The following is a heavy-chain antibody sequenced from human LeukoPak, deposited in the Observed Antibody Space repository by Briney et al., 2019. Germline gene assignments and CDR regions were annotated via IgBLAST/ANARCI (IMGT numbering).Heavy chain of an antibody. CDR1: GFTFSSYA. CDR2: ISYDGSNK. CDR3: AKDGRIQLCHY. Sequence: GGSLRLSCAASGFTFSSYAMHWVRQAPGKGLEWVAVISYDGSNKYYADSVKGRFTISRDNSKNTLYLQMNSLRAEDTAVYYCAKDGRIQLCHYWGQGTLVTVSS. J-gene: IGHJ4*02. D-gene: IGHD5-18*01. V-gene: IGHV3-30-3*01.